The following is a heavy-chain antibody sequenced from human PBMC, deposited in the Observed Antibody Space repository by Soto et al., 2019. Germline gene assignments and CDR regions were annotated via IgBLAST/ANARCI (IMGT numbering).Heavy chain of an antibody. D-gene: IGHD6-19*01. J-gene: IGHJ4*02. Sequence: QVQLVESGGGVVQPGRSLRLSCAASGFTFSSYGMHWVRQAPGKGLEWVAVISYDGSNKYYADSVKGRFTISRDNSKNTLYLQTNSLRAEDTAVYYCAKDILDSSGWYVDAYWGQGTLVTVSS. CDR2: ISYDGSNK. V-gene: IGHV3-30*18. CDR3: AKDILDSSGWYVDAY. CDR1: GFTFSSYG.